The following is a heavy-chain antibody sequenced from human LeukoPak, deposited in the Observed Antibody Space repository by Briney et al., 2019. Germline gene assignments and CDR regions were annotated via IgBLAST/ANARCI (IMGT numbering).Heavy chain of an antibody. CDR1: GGTFSSYA. Sequence: ASVKVSCKASGGTFSSYAISWVRQAPGQRLEWMGGIIPIFGTANYAQKFQGRVTITADKSTSTAYMELSSLRSEDTAVYYCARDPQYSSGTDAFDIWGQGTMVTVSS. V-gene: IGHV1-69*06. CDR3: ARDPQYSSGTDAFDI. CDR2: IIPIFGTA. J-gene: IGHJ3*02. D-gene: IGHD6-19*01.